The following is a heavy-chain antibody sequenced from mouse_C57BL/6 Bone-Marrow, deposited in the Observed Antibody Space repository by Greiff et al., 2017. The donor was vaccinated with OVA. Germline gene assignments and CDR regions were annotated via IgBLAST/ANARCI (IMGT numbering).Heavy chain of an antibody. CDR3: AINVRAWFAY. V-gene: IGHV1-69*01. CDR1: GYTFTSYG. J-gene: IGHJ3*01. CDR2: IDPSASYT. Sequence: VKLQQPGAELVMPGASVKLSCKASGYTFTSYGMHWVKQRTGQGLEWIGEIDPSASYTNYNQKFEGKSTLTVDKSSSTAYMQLSSLTSEDSAVYYCAINVRAWFAYWGQGTLVTVSA.